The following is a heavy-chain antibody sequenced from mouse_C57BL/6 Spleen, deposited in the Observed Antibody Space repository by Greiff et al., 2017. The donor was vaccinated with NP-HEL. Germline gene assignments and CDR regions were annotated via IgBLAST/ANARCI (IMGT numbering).Heavy chain of an antibody. Sequence: EVKLQESGPGLVKPSQSLSLTCSVTGYSITSGYYWNWIRQFPGNKLEWMGYISYDGSNNYNPSLKNRISITRDTSKNQFFLKLNSVTTEDTATYYCAIRTTVVYWYFDVWGTGTTVTVSS. D-gene: IGHD1-1*01. CDR3: AIRTTVVYWYFDV. CDR1: GYSITSGYY. V-gene: IGHV3-6*01. J-gene: IGHJ1*03. CDR2: ISYDGSN.